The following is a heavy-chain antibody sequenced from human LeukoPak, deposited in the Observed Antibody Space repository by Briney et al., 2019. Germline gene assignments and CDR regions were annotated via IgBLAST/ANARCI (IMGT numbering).Heavy chain of an antibody. CDR3: ARRLLWFGELSFDY. CDR2: INPNSGGT. J-gene: IGHJ4*02. Sequence: ASVKVSCKASGYTFTSYAMNWVRQAPGQGLEWMGWINPNSGGTNYAQKFQGRVTMTRDTSISTAYMELSRLRSDDTAVYYCARRLLWFGELSFDYWGQGTLVTVSS. D-gene: IGHD3-10*01. CDR1: GYTFTSYA. V-gene: IGHV1-2*02.